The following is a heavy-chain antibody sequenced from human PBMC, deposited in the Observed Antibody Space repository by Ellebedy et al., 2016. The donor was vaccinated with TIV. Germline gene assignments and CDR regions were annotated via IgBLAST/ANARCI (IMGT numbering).Heavy chain of an antibody. V-gene: IGHV5-51*01. CDR2: IYPGDSDT. CDR3: ASNYGYGVPVDF. D-gene: IGHD5-18*01. J-gene: IGHJ4*02. CDR1: GYSFTSYW. Sequence: KVSCKGSGYSFTSYWIGWVRQMPGKGLEWMGIIYPGDSDTMYSPSFQGQVTISADKSVSTAYLQWTSLKASDTALYFCASNYGYGVPVDFWGQGTLVTVSS.